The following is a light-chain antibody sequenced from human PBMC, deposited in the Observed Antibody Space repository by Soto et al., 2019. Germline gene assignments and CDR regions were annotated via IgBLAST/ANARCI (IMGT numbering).Light chain of an antibody. CDR2: VNSXXXH. CDR3: QTWGTGFQV. V-gene: IGLV4-69*01. Sequence: QLVLTQSPSASASLGASVKLTCTLSSGSSKYAIAWHQQQPEKGPRYLMKVNSXXXHXXXXXXXXXXSGSSSGTERYLTISXXQSVDEADYYCQTWGTGFQVFGTGTKLTVL. CDR1: SGSSKYA. J-gene: IGLJ1*01.